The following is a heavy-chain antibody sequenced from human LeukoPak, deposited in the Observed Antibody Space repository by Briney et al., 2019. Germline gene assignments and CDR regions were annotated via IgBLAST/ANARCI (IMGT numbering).Heavy chain of an antibody. CDR3: ARVGVYSSGWYVDY. Sequence: ASVKVSCKAAGYTFTGYYMHCVRRAPGQGLEWMGWINPNSGGTNYAQKFQGRVTMTRGTSISTAYMELSRLRSDDTAVYYCARVGVYSSGWYVDYWGQGTLVTVSS. J-gene: IGHJ4*02. CDR1: GYTFTGYY. CDR2: INPNSGGT. V-gene: IGHV1-2*02. D-gene: IGHD6-19*01.